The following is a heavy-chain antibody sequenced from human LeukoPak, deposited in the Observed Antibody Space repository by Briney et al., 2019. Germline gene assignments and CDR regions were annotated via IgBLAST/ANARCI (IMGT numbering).Heavy chain of an antibody. J-gene: IGHJ6*02. CDR2: ISGGGVTT. Sequence: GGSLRLSCVGSGFTSIAYALTWARQAPGKGLEWVSGISGGGVTTYYADSVKGRFTISRDNSKNTLYLQMNSLRADDTAIYYCARNQQLGGHSYYYYGMDVWGQGTAVTVSS. CDR1: GFTSIAYA. V-gene: IGHV3-23*01. CDR3: ARNQQLGGHSYYYYGMDV. D-gene: IGHD3-16*01.